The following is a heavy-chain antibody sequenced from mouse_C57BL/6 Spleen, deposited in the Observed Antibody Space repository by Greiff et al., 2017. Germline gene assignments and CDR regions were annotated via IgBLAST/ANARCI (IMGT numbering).Heavy chain of an antibody. D-gene: IGHD2-4*01. Sequence: VQLQQSGPELVKPGASVKISCKASGYAFSSSWMNWVKQRPGKGLEWIGRIYPGDGDTNYNGKFKGKATLTADKSSSTAYMQLSSLTSEDSAVYFCARSEDYDVWFAYWGQGTLVTVSA. CDR3: ARSEDYDVWFAY. CDR1: GYAFSSSW. CDR2: IYPGDGDT. J-gene: IGHJ3*01. V-gene: IGHV1-82*01.